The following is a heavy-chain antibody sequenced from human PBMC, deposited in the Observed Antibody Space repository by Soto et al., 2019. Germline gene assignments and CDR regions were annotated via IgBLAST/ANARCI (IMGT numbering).Heavy chain of an antibody. J-gene: IGHJ6*02. V-gene: IGHV3-30*18. CDR2: ISYDGSNK. Sequence: QVQLVESGGGVVQPGRSLRLSCAASGFTFSSYGMHWVRQAPGKGLEWVAVISYDGSNKYYADSVKGRFTISRDNSKNTLYLQMNSLRAEDTAVYYCVKDGSSGWPYFYDMDVWGQGTTVTVSS. CDR3: VKDGSSGWPYFYDMDV. D-gene: IGHD6-19*01. CDR1: GFTFSSYG.